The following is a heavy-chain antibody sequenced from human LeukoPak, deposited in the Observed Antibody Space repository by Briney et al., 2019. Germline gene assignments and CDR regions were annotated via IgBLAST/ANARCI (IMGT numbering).Heavy chain of an antibody. V-gene: IGHV1-8*01. D-gene: IGHD3-10*01. CDR1: GYTFTSYD. Sequence: ASVKVSCKASGYTFTSYDINWVRQATGQGLEWMGWMNPNSGNTGYAQKFQGRATMTRNTSISTAYMELSSLRSEDTAVYYCARYITMVRYYYGMDVWGQGTTVTVSS. CDR2: MNPNSGNT. J-gene: IGHJ6*02. CDR3: ARYITMVRYYYGMDV.